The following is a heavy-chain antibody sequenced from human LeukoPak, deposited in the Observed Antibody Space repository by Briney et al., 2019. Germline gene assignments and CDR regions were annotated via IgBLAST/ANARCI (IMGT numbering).Heavy chain of an antibody. CDR2: IYYTGST. D-gene: IGHD6-6*01. Sequence: PSETLSLTCTVSGGSISSSSYYWGWIRQPPGKGLEWIGSIYYTGSTYYNPSLKSRVTISVDTSKNQFSLKLSSVTAADTAVYYCARRVARPERYFDYWGQGTLVTVSS. J-gene: IGHJ4*02. CDR3: ARRVARPERYFDY. V-gene: IGHV4-39*01. CDR1: GGSISSSSYY.